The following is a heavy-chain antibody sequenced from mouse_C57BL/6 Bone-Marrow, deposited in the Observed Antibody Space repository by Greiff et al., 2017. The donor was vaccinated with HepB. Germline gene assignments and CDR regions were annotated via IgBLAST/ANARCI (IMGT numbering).Heavy chain of an antibody. Sequence: QVQLQQPGAELVRPGTSVKLSCKASGYTFTSYWMHWVKQRPGQGLEWIGVIDPSDSYTNYNQKFKGKATLTVDTSSSTAYMQLSSLTSEDSAVYYCALGGYGNYDFDYWGQGTTLTVSS. CDR3: ALGGYGNYDFDY. CDR2: IDPSDSYT. J-gene: IGHJ2*01. D-gene: IGHD2-10*02. V-gene: IGHV1-59*01. CDR1: GYTFTSYW.